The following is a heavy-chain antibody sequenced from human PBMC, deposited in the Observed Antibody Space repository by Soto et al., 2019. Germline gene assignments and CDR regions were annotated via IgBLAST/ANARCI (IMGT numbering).Heavy chain of an antibody. CDR3: ARGRGIAAAGTMDYYYYMDV. Sequence: ASVKVSCKASGYTFTSYGISWVRQAPGQGLEWMGWINANSGNTGYAQKLQGRVTMTRNTSTSTAYMELSSLRSEDTAVYYCARGRGIAAAGTMDYYYYMDVWGKGTTVTVSS. CDR2: INANSGNT. J-gene: IGHJ6*03. CDR1: GYTFTSYG. V-gene: IGHV1-8*02. D-gene: IGHD6-13*01.